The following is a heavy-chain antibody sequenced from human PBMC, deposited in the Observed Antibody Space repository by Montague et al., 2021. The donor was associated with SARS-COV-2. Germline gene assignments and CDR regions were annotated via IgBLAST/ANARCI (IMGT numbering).Heavy chain of an antibody. CDR3: AREGRTTDYDILTGYYYYYYMDV. V-gene: IGHV4-61*02. J-gene: IGHJ6*03. D-gene: IGHD3-9*01. CDR2: IYTSGST. CDR1: GGPISSGSYY. Sequence: TLSLTCTVSGGPISSGSYYWSWIRQPAGKGLEWIGRIYTSGSTNYNPSLKSRVTISVDTSKNQFSLKLSSVTAADTAVYYCAREGRTTDYDILTGYYYYYYMDVWGKGTTVTVSS.